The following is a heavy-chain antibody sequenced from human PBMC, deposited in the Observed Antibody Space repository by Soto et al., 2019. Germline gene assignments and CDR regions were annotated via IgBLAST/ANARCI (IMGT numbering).Heavy chain of an antibody. CDR3: ARTLDYRGSAGTNGSDA. CDR2: IYHRGTS. J-gene: IGHJ5*02. V-gene: IGHV4-30-2*01. Sequence: SETLSLTCTFSVVSISSGAYSCSWIRLPPGKRLEWIGYIYHRGTSHYNTSLKSRVTMSVDRSKNQFSLNLRSVTAADTAVYYCARTLDYRGSAGTNGSDASGQRT. CDR1: VVSISSGAYS. D-gene: IGHD2-15*01.